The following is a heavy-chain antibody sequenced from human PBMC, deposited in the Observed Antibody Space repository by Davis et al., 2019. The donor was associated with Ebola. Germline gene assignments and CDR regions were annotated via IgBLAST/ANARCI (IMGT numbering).Heavy chain of an antibody. CDR3: AKISSTVTTGY. CDR1: GFTFGSFG. Sequence: GGSLRLSCAAAGFTFGSFGMHWVRQAPGKGLEWVALISSDATNKYYADSVRGRCTISRDNSKNTLFLQMNSLRAEDTAVYYCAKISSTVTTGYWGQGTLVTVSS. V-gene: IGHV3-30*18. J-gene: IGHJ4*02. D-gene: IGHD4-17*01. CDR2: ISSDATNK.